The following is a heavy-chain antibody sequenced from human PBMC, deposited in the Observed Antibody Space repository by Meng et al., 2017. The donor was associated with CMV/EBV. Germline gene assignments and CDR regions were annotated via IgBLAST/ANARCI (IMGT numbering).Heavy chain of an antibody. Sequence: ASVKVSCKASGYTFTGYYMHWVRQAPGQGLEWMGWINPNSGGTNYAQKFQGRVTMTRDTSISTAYMELSRLRSDGTAVYYCARVIGYPDPSYFDYWGQGTLVTVSS. CDR3: ARVIGYPDPSYFDY. V-gene: IGHV1-2*02. CDR2: INPNSGGT. J-gene: IGHJ4*02. D-gene: IGHD3-22*01. CDR1: GYTFTGYY.